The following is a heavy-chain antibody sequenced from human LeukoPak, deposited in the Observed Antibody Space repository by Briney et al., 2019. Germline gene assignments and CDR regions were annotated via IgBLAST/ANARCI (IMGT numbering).Heavy chain of an antibody. Sequence: KPSETLSLTCNVSGVSISSSSYYWGWIRQPPGKGLEWIGSIYSSGSTYYNSSLRSRVTISVDTSKNQFSLKLSSVTAADTAVYYCARDLERQWFGELSGAFDIWGQGTMVTVSS. CDR3: ARDLERQWFGELSGAFDI. CDR2: IYSSGST. J-gene: IGHJ3*02. D-gene: IGHD3-10*01. CDR1: GVSISSSSYY. V-gene: IGHV4-39*07.